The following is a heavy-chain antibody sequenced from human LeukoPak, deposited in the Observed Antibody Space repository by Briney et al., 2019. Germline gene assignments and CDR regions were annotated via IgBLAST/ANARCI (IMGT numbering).Heavy chain of an antibody. J-gene: IGHJ4*02. V-gene: IGHV3-21*01. D-gene: IGHD3-3*01. CDR2: ISSSSSYI. CDR3: ARDSYYDFWSGYSPYYFDY. Sequence: GGSLRLSCAASGFTFSSYSMNWVRQAPGKGLEWVSSISSSSSYIYYADSVKGRFTISRDNAKNSLYLQMNSLRAEDTAVYYCARDSYYDFWSGYSPYYFDYWGQGTLVTVSS. CDR1: GFTFSSYS.